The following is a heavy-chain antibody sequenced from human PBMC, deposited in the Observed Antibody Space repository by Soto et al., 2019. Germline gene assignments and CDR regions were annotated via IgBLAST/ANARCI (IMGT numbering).Heavy chain of an antibody. CDR2: IYYSGST. J-gene: IGHJ5*02. Sequence: PSETLSLTCTVSGGSISSYYWSWIRQPPGKGLEWIGYIYYSGSTNYNPSLKSRVTISVDTSKNQFSLKLSSVTAADTAVYYCARFSQFFVILPGYSNCSLPWGKAPLVTVS. CDR1: GGSISSYY. V-gene: IGHV4-59*08. CDR3: ARFSQFFVILPGYSNCSLP. D-gene: IGHD3-9*01.